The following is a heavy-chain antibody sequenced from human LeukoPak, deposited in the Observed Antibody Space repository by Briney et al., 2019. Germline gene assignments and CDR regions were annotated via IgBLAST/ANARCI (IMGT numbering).Heavy chain of an antibody. CDR3: ARDSDYGDTQRGDYYGMDV. CDR2: IYYSGST. CDR1: GGSISSYY. V-gene: IGHV4-59*01. Sequence: SETLSLTCTVSGGSISSYYWSWIRQPPGKGLEWIGYIYYSGSTNYNPSLKSRVTISVDTSKNQFSLKLSSVTAADTAVYYCARDSDYGDTQRGDYYGMDVWGQGTTVTVSS. D-gene: IGHD4-17*01. J-gene: IGHJ6*02.